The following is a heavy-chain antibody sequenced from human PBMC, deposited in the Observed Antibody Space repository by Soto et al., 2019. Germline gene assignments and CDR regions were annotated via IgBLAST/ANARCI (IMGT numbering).Heavy chain of an antibody. CDR3: ARRGYCSSTSCYDYYYYGMDV. CDR2: ISAYNGNT. Sequence: PSVKVSGEDSGYTFTSYGISWVRQAPGQGLEWMGWISAYNGNTNYAQKLQGRVTMTTDTSTSTAYMELRSLRSDDTAVYYCARRGYCSSTSCYDYYYYGMDVWGQGTTVTVSS. V-gene: IGHV1-18*04. D-gene: IGHD2-2*01. CDR1: GYTFTSYG. J-gene: IGHJ6*02.